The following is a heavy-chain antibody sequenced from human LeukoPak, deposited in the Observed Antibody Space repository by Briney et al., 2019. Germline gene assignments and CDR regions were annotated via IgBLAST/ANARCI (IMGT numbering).Heavy chain of an antibody. CDR3: ASSDYYDSSGYYLNWFDP. V-gene: IGHV4-39*01. Sequence: GSLRLSCAASGFTFSSYWMSWVRQAPGKGLEWIGSIYYSGSTYYNPSLKSRVTISVDTSKNQFSLKLSSVTAADTAVYYCASSDYYDSSGYYLNWFDPWGQGTLVTVSS. J-gene: IGHJ5*02. CDR2: IYYSGST. CDR1: GFTFSSYW. D-gene: IGHD3-22*01.